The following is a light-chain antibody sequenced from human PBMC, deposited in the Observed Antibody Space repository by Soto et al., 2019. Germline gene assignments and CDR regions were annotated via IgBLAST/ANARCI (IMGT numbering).Light chain of an antibody. CDR1: QSVSSS. V-gene: IGKV3-11*01. CDR3: QQRITWPST. J-gene: IGKJ2*01. Sequence: EIVLTQSPATLSLSPGESATLSCRASQSVSSSLAWYQQKAGQAPRLLIYDASNRATGIPARFSGSGSGTDFTLPISSLEPEDFAIYYCQQRITWPSTFGQGTKLEIK. CDR2: DAS.